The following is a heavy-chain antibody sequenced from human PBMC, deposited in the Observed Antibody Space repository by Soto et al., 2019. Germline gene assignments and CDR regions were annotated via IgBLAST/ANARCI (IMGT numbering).Heavy chain of an antibody. V-gene: IGHV3-30*18. CDR3: AKDRIPRGYSYGGYYYYGVDV. Sequence: GGSLRLSCAASGFTFSSYGMHWVRQAPGKGLEWVAVISYDGSNKYYADSVQGRLAISRDNSKNTLYLQKNSLRAEETAVYYCAKDRIPRGYSYGGYYYYGVDVWGQGTTVTVSS. D-gene: IGHD5-18*01. CDR2: ISYDGSNK. J-gene: IGHJ6*02. CDR1: GFTFSSYG.